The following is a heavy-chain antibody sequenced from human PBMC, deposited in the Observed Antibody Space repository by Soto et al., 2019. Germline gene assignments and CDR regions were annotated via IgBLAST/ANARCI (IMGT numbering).Heavy chain of an antibody. CDR3: VRLPGDY. Sequence: EVPLVESGGGLIQPGGSLRLSCAASGFTVSGNYMSWVRQAPGKGLEWVSIIYNGGSTSYADSVKGRFTISRDNSKNTLYLQMNSLRVEDTAMYYCVRLPGDYWGQGTLVTVSS. J-gene: IGHJ4*02. CDR1: GFTVSGNY. V-gene: IGHV3-53*01. CDR2: IYNGGST.